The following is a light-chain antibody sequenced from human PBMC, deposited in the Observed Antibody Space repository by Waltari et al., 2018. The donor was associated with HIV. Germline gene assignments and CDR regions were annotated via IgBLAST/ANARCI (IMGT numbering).Light chain of an antibody. Sequence: QSVLTQPPSVSGAPGQRVTISCTGSSSNIGAGYHVHWYHQLPGTAPKLLIYGNSNRPSGVPDRFAGSKSGTSASLAITWLQAEDEADYHCQSHDSSLSGYVFGTGTKVTVL. CDR2: GNS. CDR1: SSNIGAGYH. CDR3: QSHDSSLSGYV. J-gene: IGLJ1*01. V-gene: IGLV1-40*01.